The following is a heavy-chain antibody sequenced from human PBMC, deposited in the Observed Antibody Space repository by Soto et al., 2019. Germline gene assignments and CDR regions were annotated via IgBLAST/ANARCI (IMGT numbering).Heavy chain of an antibody. CDR2: IWYDGSNK. CDR3: ARDQDYGGNSHRALDS. J-gene: IGHJ4*02. CDR1: GFTFSSYG. Sequence: GGSLRLSCAASGFTFSSYGMHWVRQAPGKGLEWVAVIWYDGSNKYYADSVKGRFTISRDNSKNTLYLQMNSLRAEDTAVYYCARDQDYGGNSHRALDSWGQGTLVTVSS. V-gene: IGHV3-33*01. D-gene: IGHD4-17*01.